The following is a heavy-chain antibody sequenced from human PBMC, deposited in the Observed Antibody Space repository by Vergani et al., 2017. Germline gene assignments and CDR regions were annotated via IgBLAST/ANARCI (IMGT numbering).Heavy chain of an antibody. D-gene: IGHD2-15*01. J-gene: IGHJ5*01. CDR1: GGSFSGYY. CDR3: ARGRGGYDS. Sequence: QVQLQQWGAGLLKPSETLSLTCAVYGGSFSGYYWSWIRQPPGKGLEWIGEINHSGSTNYNPSLKGRVTITVDTSKNQCSLKLSSVTAADTAVDYCARGRGGYDSWGQGTLVTVSS. CDR2: INHSGST. V-gene: IGHV4-34*01.